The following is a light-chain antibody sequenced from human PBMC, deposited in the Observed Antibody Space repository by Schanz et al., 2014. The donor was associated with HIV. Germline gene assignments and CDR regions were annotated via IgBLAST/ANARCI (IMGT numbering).Light chain of an antibody. Sequence: TQMTQSPSSLSASVGDRVTITCRASQSISNWLAWYQQKPGKAPKLLIYQASLLETGVPSTFSGSGSGAEFTLTISSLQPDDIATYFCLQYDSDSYTFGQGTKLEIQ. CDR2: QAS. CDR1: QSISNW. J-gene: IGKJ2*01. V-gene: IGKV1-5*03. CDR3: LQYDSDSYT.